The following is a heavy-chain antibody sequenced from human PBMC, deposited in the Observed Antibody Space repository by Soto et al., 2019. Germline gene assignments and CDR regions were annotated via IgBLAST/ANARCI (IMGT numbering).Heavy chain of an antibody. V-gene: IGHV1-69*13. J-gene: IGHJ4*02. CDR3: ARVELEMATTGYFDY. D-gene: IGHD3-10*01. CDR1: GGTFSSYA. CDR2: IIPIFGTA. Sequence: SVKVSCKASGGTFSSYAISWVRQAPGQGLEWMGGIIPIFGTANYAQKFQGRVTITADESTSTAYMELSSLRSEDTAVYYCARVELEMATTGYFDYWGQGTLVTVSS.